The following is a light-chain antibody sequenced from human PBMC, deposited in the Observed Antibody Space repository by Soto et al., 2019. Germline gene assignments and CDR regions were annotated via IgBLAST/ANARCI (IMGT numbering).Light chain of an antibody. J-gene: IGLJ3*02. CDR3: SSYTSRSTWV. V-gene: IGLV2-14*01. CDR2: EVS. CDR1: SSDIGGYNY. Sequence: QSALTQPASVSGSPGQSITISCTGTSSDIGGYNYVSWYQQHPGKAPKLMIYEVSNRPSGVSNRFSGSKSGNTASLTISGLQDEDEADYYCSSYTSRSTWVCGGGTKLTVL.